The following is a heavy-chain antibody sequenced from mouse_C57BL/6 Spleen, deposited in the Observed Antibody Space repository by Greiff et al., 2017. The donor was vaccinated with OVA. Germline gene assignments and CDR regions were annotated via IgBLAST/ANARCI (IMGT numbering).Heavy chain of an antibody. CDR3: ARGAFITTVVASDYWYFDV. Sequence: VQGVESGPELVKPGASVKISCKASCYSFTSYYIHWVKQRPGQGLEWIGWIYPGSGNTKYNEKFKGKATLTADTSSSTAYMQLSSLTSEDSAVYYCARGAFITTVVASDYWYFDVWGTGTTVTVSS. CDR2: IYPGSGNT. CDR1: CYSFTSYY. J-gene: IGHJ1*03. V-gene: IGHV1-66*01. D-gene: IGHD1-1*01.